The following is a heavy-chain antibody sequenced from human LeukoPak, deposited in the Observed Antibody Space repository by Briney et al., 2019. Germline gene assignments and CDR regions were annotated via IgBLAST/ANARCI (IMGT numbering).Heavy chain of an antibody. CDR2: IWYDGSNK. V-gene: IGHV3-33*01. Sequence: GGSLRLSCAASGFTFSSYGMPWVRQAPGKGLEWVAVIWYDGSNKYYADSVKGRFTISRDNSKNTLYLQMNSLRAEDTAVYYCASGGFEGWYDYWGQGTLVTVPS. CDR1: GFTFSSYG. J-gene: IGHJ4*02. CDR3: ASGGFEGWYDY. D-gene: IGHD6-19*01.